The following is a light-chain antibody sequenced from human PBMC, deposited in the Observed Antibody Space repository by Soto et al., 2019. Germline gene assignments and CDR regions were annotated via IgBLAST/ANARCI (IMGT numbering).Light chain of an antibody. J-gene: IGKJ1*01. Sequence: EIVLTQSPATLSLSPGERATLSCRASQSVGTCLAWYQQKPGQAPRLLIYGASNRAAGIPARFSGSGSGTAFTLTISLESEDFAVYYCQHCTNRPRTFGQGTRVEMK. V-gene: IGKV3-11*01. CDR2: GAS. CDR1: QSVGTC. CDR3: QHCTNRPRT.